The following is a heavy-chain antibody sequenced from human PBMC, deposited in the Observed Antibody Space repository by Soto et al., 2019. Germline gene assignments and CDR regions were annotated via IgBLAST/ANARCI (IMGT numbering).Heavy chain of an antibody. Sequence: GGSLRLSSAAFGFGFNGFDMHWVRQAPGKNLEWVAAISTAGDTYYLGSVKGRFTISREDAKNSLSLQMNSLRVGDTAVYYCARGGDRFDGMDVWGQGTTVTVS. CDR1: GFGFNGFD. CDR2: ISTAGDT. J-gene: IGHJ6*02. V-gene: IGHV3-13*01. D-gene: IGHD3-16*01. CDR3: ARGGDRFDGMDV.